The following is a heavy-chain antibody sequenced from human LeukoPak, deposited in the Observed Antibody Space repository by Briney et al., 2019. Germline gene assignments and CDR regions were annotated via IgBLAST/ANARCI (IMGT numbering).Heavy chain of an antibody. V-gene: IGHV1-2*04. CDR2: INPNSGGT. D-gene: IGHD3-10*01. Sequence: ASVKVSCKASGYTFTGYYMHWVRQAPGQGLEWMGWINPNSGGTNYAQKFQGWVTMTRDTSINTAYMELSRLRSDDTAVYYCARGDYYGSGSYYFSPYYYYYGMDVWGKGTTVTVSS. J-gene: IGHJ6*04. CDR1: GYTFTGYY. CDR3: ARGDYYGSGSYYFSPYYYYYGMDV.